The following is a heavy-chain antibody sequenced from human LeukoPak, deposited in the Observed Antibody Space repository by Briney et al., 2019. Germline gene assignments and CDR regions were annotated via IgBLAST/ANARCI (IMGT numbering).Heavy chain of an antibody. Sequence: GGSLRLSCAASGFTFSSYSMNWVRQAPGKGLEWVSSISSSSSYIYYADSVKGRFTISRDNAKNSLYLQMNSLRAEDTAVYYCARDHYYDSSGYYSVRYWGQGTLVTVSS. CDR2: ISSSSSYI. D-gene: IGHD3-22*01. J-gene: IGHJ4*02. V-gene: IGHV3-21*01. CDR1: GFTFSSYS. CDR3: ARDHYYDSSGYYSVRY.